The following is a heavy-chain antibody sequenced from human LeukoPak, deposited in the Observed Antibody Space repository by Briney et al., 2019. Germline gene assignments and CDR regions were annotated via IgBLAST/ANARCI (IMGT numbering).Heavy chain of an antibody. V-gene: IGHV3-23*01. D-gene: IGHD5/OR15-5a*01. CDR2: ISGSGAST. CDR1: GFTFSSYA. J-gene: IGHJ3*02. CDR3: TTEYSVFAFDI. Sequence: GGSLRLSCAASGFTFSSYAMSWVRQAPGKGLEWVSVISGSGASTYYADSVKGRFTISRDDSKNTVSLQMNSLKTEDTAVYYCTTEYSVFAFDIWGQGTMVTVSS.